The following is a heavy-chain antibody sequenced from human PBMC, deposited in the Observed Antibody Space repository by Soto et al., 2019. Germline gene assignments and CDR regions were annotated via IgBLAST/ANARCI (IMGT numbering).Heavy chain of an antibody. CDR2: IIGSGGST. CDR1: GFTFNSYA. J-gene: IGHJ4*02. D-gene: IGHD3-22*01. V-gene: IGHV3-23*01. CDR3: AKDRNYYDSSGYDY. Sequence: SCAASGFTFNSYAMSWVRQAPGKGLEWVSTIIGSGGSTYYADSVKGRFSVSRDNSKNTLYLQMNSLRAEDTAVYYCAKDRNYYDSSGYDYWGQGTLVTVSS.